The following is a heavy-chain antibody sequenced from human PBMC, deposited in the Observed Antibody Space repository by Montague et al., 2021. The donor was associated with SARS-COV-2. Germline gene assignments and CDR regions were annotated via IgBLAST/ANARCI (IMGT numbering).Heavy chain of an antibody. D-gene: IGHD3-3*01. Sequence: SETLSLTCTVSGGSISSYYWSWIRQPPGEGLEWIGYIYYSGSTNYNPSLKSRVTISVDTSQNQFSLKLGSVTAADTAVYYCARAQMNRITIFGVVAEFDPWGQGTLVTVSS. J-gene: IGHJ5*02. CDR1: GGSISSYY. CDR2: IYYSGST. V-gene: IGHV4-59*01. CDR3: ARAQMNRITIFGVVAEFDP.